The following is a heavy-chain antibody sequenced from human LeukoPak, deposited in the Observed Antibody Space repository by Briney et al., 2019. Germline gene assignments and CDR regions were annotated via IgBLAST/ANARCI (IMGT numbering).Heavy chain of an antibody. Sequence: LTGGSLRLSCAASGFTFSSYAMSWVRQAPGKGLEWVSAISGSGGSTYYADSVKGRFTISRDNSKNTLYLQMNSLRAEDTAVYYCAKTPNVATIPFDYWGQGTLVTVSS. V-gene: IGHV3-23*01. CDR3: AKTPNVATIPFDY. CDR2: ISGSGGST. CDR1: GFTFSSYA. J-gene: IGHJ4*02. D-gene: IGHD5-12*01.